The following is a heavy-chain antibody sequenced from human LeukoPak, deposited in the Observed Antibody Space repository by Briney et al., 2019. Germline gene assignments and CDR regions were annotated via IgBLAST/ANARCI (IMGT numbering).Heavy chain of an antibody. CDR2: IDHSGRT. V-gene: IGHV4-34*01. J-gene: IGHJ6*03. CDR1: GESFSAYY. CDR3: ARLYSGSSPYYYYYMDV. Sequence: SETLSLTCAVYGESFSAYYWSWIRQPPGKGLEWIGEIDHSGRTIYNPSLTSRVTISVDTSKNQFSLKLSSVTAADTAVYYCARLYSGSSPYYYYYMDVWGKGTTVTVSS. D-gene: IGHD1-26*01.